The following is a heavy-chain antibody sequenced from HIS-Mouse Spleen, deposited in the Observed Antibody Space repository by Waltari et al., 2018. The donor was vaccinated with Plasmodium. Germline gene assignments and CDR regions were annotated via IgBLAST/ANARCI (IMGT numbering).Heavy chain of an antibody. Sequence: QVQLQQSGAGLLKPSETLSLTCAVYGGSCSGYYWSWIRQPPGKGLEWIGEINHSGSTNYNPSLKSRVTISVDTSKNQFSLKLSSVTAADTAVYYCARAYYDFWSGYRFDYWGQGTLVTVSS. D-gene: IGHD3-3*01. V-gene: IGHV4-34*01. J-gene: IGHJ4*02. CDR1: GGSCSGYY. CDR3: ARAYYDFWSGYRFDY. CDR2: INHSGST.